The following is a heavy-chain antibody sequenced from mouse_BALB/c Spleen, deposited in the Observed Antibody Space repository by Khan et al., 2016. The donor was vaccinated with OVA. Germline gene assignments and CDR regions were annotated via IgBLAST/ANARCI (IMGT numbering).Heavy chain of an antibody. Sequence: QIQLVQSGPEVKKPGETVKISCKASGYTFTNFGMNWVRQAPGKGLKWMGWINTYIGEPTYADDFKGRFVFSLETSASTAYLQINNLKNEDTATXFCGRVGYNGTMDSWGQGTSVTVSS. D-gene: IGHD1-3*01. CDR3: GRVGYNGTMDS. CDR1: GYTFTNFG. J-gene: IGHJ4*01. CDR2: INTYIGEP. V-gene: IGHV9-3-1*01.